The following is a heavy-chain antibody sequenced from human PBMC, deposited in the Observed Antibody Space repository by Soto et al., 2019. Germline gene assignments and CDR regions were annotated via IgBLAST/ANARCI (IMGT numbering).Heavy chain of an antibody. D-gene: IGHD6-13*01. CDR2: ISVYNGNT. J-gene: IGHJ4*02. V-gene: IGHV1-18*01. CDR1: DYTFTSYG. CDR3: ARSGSSWNLREFDY. Sequence: ASVKVSCKASDYTFTSYGIIWVRQAPGQGLEWIGWISVYNGNTNYAQKFRGRVTMTTDISTTTAYMEMGSLRSDDTAVYYCARSGSSWNLREFDYWGQGTLVTVSS.